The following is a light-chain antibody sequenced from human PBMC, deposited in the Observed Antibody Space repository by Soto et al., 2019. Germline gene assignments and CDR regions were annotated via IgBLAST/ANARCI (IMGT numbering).Light chain of an antibody. Sequence: EIAMTQSPATLSVSPGERATLSCRASQSVSSNLAWYQQKPGQAPRLLIYGASTRATGIPARFSGSGSGTEFTLTISSRQSEDFAVYYCQQYNNWPPKFGQGTKVEIK. CDR2: GAS. CDR3: QQYNNWPPK. V-gene: IGKV3-15*01. CDR1: QSVSSN. J-gene: IGKJ1*01.